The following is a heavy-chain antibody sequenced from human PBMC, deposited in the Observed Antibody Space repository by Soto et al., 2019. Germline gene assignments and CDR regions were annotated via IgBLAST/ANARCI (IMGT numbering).Heavy chain of an antibody. CDR2: IYYSGST. Sequence: QLQLQESGPGLVKPSETLSLTCTVSSGSIISSNYYWAWIRQPPEKGLEWIATIYYSGSTYYSPSLKSRVTISVDPSKNQFSLRLASVTAADTAVYYCARLNKPGWFDPGGQGTLVTVSS. V-gene: IGHV4-39*01. CDR1: SGSIISSNYY. J-gene: IGHJ5*02. CDR3: ARLNKPGWFDP.